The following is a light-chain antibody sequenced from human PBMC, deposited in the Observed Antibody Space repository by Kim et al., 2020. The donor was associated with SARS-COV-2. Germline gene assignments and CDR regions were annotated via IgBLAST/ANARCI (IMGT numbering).Light chain of an antibody. CDR3: QSYDSSNQV. CDR1: SGSIAHKY. V-gene: IGLV6-57*03. CDR2: EDN. J-gene: IGLJ2*01. Sequence: GKTVTLSCPRSSGSIAHKYVQWYQQRPGSAPTTVIYEDNQRPSGVPDRFSGSIDSSANSASLTISGLKTEDEADYYCQSYDSSNQVFGGGTQLTVL.